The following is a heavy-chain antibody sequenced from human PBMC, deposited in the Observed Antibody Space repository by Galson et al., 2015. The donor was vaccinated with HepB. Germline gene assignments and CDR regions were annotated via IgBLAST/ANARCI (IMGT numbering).Heavy chain of an antibody. CDR3: AGGGYCSSSRCYADFDY. D-gene: IGHD2-2*01. CDR1: GASISSGGYY. Sequence: TLSLTCAVSGASISSGGYYWTWIRQHPGKGLEWIGYVYYSGITYYNPSLKSRVAISVDPSKNHFSLNVTSVTAADTAIYFCAGGGYCSSSRCYADFDYWGQGTLVIVSS. CDR2: VYYSGIT. J-gene: IGHJ4*02. V-gene: IGHV4-31*11.